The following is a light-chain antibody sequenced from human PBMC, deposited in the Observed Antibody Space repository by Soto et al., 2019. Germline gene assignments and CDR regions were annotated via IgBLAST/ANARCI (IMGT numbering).Light chain of an antibody. J-gene: IGKJ4*01. CDR1: QSVSSN. CDR2: GAS. Sequence: IVMTQSPATVSASPGERAKLSCRASQSVSSNLAWYQQKPGQAPRLLMYGASTRATGIPARFSGSGSGTEFTRTISSLQSEDFAVYYCQPYNNWPLTFGGGTKVDIK. V-gene: IGKV3-15*01. CDR3: QPYNNWPLT.